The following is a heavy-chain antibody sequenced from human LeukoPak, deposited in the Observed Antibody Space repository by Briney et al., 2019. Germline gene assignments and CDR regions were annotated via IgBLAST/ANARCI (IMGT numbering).Heavy chain of an antibody. CDR2: ISSSSSTI. Sequence: GGSLRLSCAASGFTFSSYEMNWVRQAPGKGLEWVSYISSSSSTIYYADSVKGRFTISRDNGKNSLYLQMNSLRAEDTAVYYCASQLGDASDIWGQGTMVTVSS. CDR1: GFTFSSYE. D-gene: IGHD6-13*01. V-gene: IGHV3-48*01. CDR3: ASQLGDASDI. J-gene: IGHJ3*02.